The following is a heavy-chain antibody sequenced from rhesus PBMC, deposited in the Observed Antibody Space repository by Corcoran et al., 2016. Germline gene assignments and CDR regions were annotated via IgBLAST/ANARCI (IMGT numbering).Heavy chain of an antibody. J-gene: IGHJ2*01. CDR3: AKEGAAGYWYFDL. CDR2: ISNGVGST. D-gene: IGHD6-13*01. Sequence: EVQLVESGGGLVQPGGSLRLSCAASGFTFSAYGMSWVRQAPGKGLEWVSYISNGVGSTYYAESGRGRFTISRDNSKNTLSVQMNSLRLEDTAVYYCAKEGAAGYWYFDLWGPGTPITISS. V-gene: IGHV3S5*01. CDR1: GFTFSAYG.